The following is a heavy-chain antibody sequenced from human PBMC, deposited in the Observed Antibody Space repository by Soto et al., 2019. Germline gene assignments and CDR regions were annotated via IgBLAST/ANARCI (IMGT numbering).Heavy chain of an antibody. J-gene: IGHJ6*02. CDR2: ISTYNSRT. CDR3: ARARYCASPSCYKHYYYGMDT. CDR1: GYTFTSHG. D-gene: IGHD2-2*02. Sequence: ASVKVSCKASGYTFTSHGISWVRQAPGQGLEWLGWISTYNSRTHYAQKVQGRVTMTTDTSTSTAYLDLRRLTFDDTAVYYCARARYCASPSCYKHYYYGMDTWGQGTTLTVSS. V-gene: IGHV1-18*04.